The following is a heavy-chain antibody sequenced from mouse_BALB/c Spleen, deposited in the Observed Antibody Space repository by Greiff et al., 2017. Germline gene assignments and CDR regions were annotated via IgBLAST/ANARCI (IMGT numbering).Heavy chain of an antibody. CDR2: IWSGGST. Sequence: VQLQQSGPGLVQPSQSLSITCTVSGFSLTSYGVHWVRQSPGKGLEWLGVIWSGGSTDYNAAFISRLSISKDNSKSQVFFKMNSLQANDTAIYYWARKVGIYYGNYVDYYAMDYWGQGTAVTVAS. D-gene: IGHD2-1*01. V-gene: IGHV2-2*02. J-gene: IGHJ4*01. CDR3: ARKVGIYYGNYVDYYAMDY. CDR1: GFSLTSYG.